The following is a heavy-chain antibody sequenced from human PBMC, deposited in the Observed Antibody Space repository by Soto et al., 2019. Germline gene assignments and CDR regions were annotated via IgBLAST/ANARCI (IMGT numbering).Heavy chain of an antibody. Sequence: QVQLVESGGGVVQPGRSLRLSCAASGFTFSSYAMHWVRQAPGKGLEWVAVISYDGSNKYYADSVKGRFTISRDNSKISLYLQMNSLRAEDTAVYYCAGDDSSSLDYWGQGTLVTVSS. D-gene: IGHD6-13*01. CDR2: ISYDGSNK. J-gene: IGHJ4*02. CDR3: AGDDSSSLDY. CDR1: GFTFSSYA. V-gene: IGHV3-30-3*01.